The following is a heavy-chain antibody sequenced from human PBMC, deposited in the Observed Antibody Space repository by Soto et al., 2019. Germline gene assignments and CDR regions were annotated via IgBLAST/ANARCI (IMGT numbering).Heavy chain of an antibody. Sequence: EVQLVESGGGLVKPGGSLRLSCAASGFTFSSYSMNWVRQAPGKGLEWVSSISSSSSYIYYADSVKGRFTISRDNAKNSLYLQMNSLRAEDTAVYYCARDPTPPVGATHFADYWGQGTLVTVSS. V-gene: IGHV3-21*01. CDR3: ARDPTPPVGATHFADY. D-gene: IGHD1-26*01. CDR2: ISSSSSYI. J-gene: IGHJ4*02. CDR1: GFTFSSYS.